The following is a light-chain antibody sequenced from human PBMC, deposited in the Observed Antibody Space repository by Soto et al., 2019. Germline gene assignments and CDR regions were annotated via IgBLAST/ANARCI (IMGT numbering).Light chain of an antibody. CDR2: GAS. Sequence: EIVLTQSPGTLSLSPGERATLSCRASQSVSSSYLAWYQQKPGQAPRLLIYGASSRATGIPDRFSGSGSGTDFTLTINRLEPEDFAVYYCQQYGSSPPTFGQGTKVEIK. V-gene: IGKV3-20*01. CDR3: QQYGSSPPT. J-gene: IGKJ1*01. CDR1: QSVSSSY.